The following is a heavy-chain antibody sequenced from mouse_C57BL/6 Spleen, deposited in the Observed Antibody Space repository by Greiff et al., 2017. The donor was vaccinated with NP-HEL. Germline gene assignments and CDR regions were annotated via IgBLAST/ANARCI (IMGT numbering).Heavy chain of an antibody. CDR1: GYTFTDYE. Sequence: QVQLQQSGAELVRPGASVTLSCKASGYTFTDYEMHWVKQTPVHGLEWIGAIDPETGGTAYNQKFKDKATLTADKSSSTAYMQLSSLTSEDSAVYYCARGGSYYDSWYFDVWGTGTTVTVSS. D-gene: IGHD1-1*01. J-gene: IGHJ1*03. CDR3: ARGGSYYDSWYFDV. CDR2: IDPETGGT. V-gene: IGHV1-15*01.